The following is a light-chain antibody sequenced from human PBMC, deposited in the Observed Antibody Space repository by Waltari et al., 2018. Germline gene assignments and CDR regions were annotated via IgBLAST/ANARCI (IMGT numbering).Light chain of an antibody. Sequence: AIRVTQSPSSLSASTGDSVTITCRASQDIRTYLCWYQQKPGKAPKLLLYAVSTLQSGVPSRFSGSGSGTDFSFTISSLQPEDIATYYCQQFDNLVYTFGQGTKLEIK. J-gene: IGKJ2*01. CDR1: QDIRTY. CDR3: QQFDNLVYT. CDR2: AVS. V-gene: IGKV1-8*01.